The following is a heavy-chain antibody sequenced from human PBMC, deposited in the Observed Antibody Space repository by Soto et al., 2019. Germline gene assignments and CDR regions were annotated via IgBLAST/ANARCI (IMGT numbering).Heavy chain of an antibody. CDR1: GYTFTGYY. V-gene: IGHV1-2*02. CDR3: ASPLITMVRGADY. Sequence: ASVKVSCKASGYTFTGYYMHWVRQAPGQGLEWMGWINPNSGGTNYAQKFQGRVTMTRDTSISTAYMELSRLRSDDTAVYYCASPLITMVRGADYWGQGTLVTVSS. D-gene: IGHD3-10*01. CDR2: INPNSGGT. J-gene: IGHJ4*02.